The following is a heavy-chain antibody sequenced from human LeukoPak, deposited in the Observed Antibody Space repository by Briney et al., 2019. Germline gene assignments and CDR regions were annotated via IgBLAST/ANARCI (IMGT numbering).Heavy chain of an antibody. J-gene: IGHJ2*01. D-gene: IGHD4-17*01. Sequence: ASVKVSCKASGYTFTSYGISWVRQAPGQGLEWMGWISAYNGNTNYAQKLQGRVTMTTDTSTSTAYMELRSRRSHDTAVYYCARCHDYGDYVSGYFDLWGRGTLVTVSS. CDR2: ISAYNGNT. CDR3: ARCHDYGDYVSGYFDL. V-gene: IGHV1-18*01. CDR1: GYTFTSYG.